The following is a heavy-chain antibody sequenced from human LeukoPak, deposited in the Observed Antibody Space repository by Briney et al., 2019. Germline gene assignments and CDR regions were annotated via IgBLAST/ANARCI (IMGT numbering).Heavy chain of an antibody. CDR2: IYHTGST. J-gene: IGHJ4*02. D-gene: IGHD5-24*01. CDR1: GGSISSGLYS. V-gene: IGHV4-30-2*01. Sequence: SETLSLTCDVSGGSISSGLYSWSWIRQPLGKGLEWIGYIYHTGSTYYNPSLKSRVTISVDTSKNQFSLRLSSVTAADTAVYYCVRDRELNYWGQGILVTVSS. CDR3: VRDRELNY.